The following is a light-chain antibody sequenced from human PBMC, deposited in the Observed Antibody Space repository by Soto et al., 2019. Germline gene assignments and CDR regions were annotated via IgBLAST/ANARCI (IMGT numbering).Light chain of an antibody. CDR2: DAS. CDR1: QSVSSY. CDR3: QQYGSSPWT. Sequence: EIVLTQSPATLSLSPGARATLSCRASQSVSSYLAWYQQKPGQAPRLLIYDASNRATGIPARFSGSGSGTDFTLTISRLEPEDFAVYYCQQYGSSPWTFGQGSKVDIK. V-gene: IGKV3-20*01. J-gene: IGKJ1*01.